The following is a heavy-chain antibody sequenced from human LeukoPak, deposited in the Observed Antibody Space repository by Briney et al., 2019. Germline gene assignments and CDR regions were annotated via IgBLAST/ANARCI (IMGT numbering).Heavy chain of an antibody. CDR2: IKSKTHGGTI. CDR1: GFTFSSYG. J-gene: IGHJ4*02. V-gene: IGHV3-15*01. D-gene: IGHD3-10*01. CDR3: TTDGGIREYDY. Sequence: GGSLRLSCAASGFTFSSYGMHWVRQAPGKGLEWVGRIKSKTHGGTIEYAAPVKGRFTVSRDDSRNTFYLQMNSLKTEDTALYYCTTDGGIREYDYWGQGTLVTVSS.